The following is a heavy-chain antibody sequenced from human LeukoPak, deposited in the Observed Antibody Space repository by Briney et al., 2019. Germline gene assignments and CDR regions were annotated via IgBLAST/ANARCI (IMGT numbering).Heavy chain of an antibody. J-gene: IGHJ4*02. CDR1: GFTFSSYA. CDR2: VSGSGGSS. V-gene: IGHV3-23*01. CDR3: ARELGD. Sequence: GGSLRLSCAASGFTFSSYAMSWVRQAPGKGLEWVSSVSGSGGSSYSADSVKGRFTISRDNSRNTVYLQMNSLRAEDTAVYYCARELGDWGQGTLVTVSS. D-gene: IGHD1-7*01.